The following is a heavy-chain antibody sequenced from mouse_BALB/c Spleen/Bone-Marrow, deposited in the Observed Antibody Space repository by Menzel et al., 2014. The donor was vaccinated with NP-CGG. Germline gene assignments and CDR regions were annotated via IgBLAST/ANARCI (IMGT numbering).Heavy chain of an antibody. CDR3: ARELVRGMDY. V-gene: IGHV1-54*03. J-gene: IGHJ4*01. D-gene: IGHD1-1*01. CDR2: INPGSGGI. CDR1: GYAFTNYW. Sequence: VKLVESGAELVRPGTSVKVSCKASGYAFTNYWIEWIKQRPGQGLEWIGVINPGSGGINYNEKFKGKATLTADKSSSTAYMQLSSLTSDDSAVYFCARELVRGMDYWGQGTSVTASS.